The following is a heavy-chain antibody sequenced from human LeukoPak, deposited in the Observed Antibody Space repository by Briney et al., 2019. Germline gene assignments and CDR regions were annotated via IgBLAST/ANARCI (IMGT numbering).Heavy chain of an antibody. J-gene: IGHJ4*02. CDR3: ARGGDYGDLRYFDY. CDR1: GGSISSYF. Sequence: SETLSLTCTVSGGSISSYFWSWIRQPPGKGLEWIGYIYYTGSTDYNPSLKSRVTFSVDTSKNQFSLKLNSVTAADTAVYYCARGGDYGDLRYFDYWGQGTLVTVSS. CDR2: IYYTGST. V-gene: IGHV4-59*01. D-gene: IGHD4-17*01.